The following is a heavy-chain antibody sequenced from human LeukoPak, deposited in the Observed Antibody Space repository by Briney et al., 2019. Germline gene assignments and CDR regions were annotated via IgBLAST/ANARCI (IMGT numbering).Heavy chain of an antibody. CDR1: GDSVSSNSAA. J-gene: IGHJ6*03. V-gene: IGHV6-1*01. D-gene: IGHD2-8*02. CDR3: ARDSTLSGGGSPAHFDYYYYMDV. CDR2: TYYRSKWYN. Sequence: SQTLSLTCAISGDSVSSNSAAWNWIRQSPSRGLEWLGRTYYRSKWYNDYAVSVKSRITINPDTSKNQFSLQLNSVTPEDTAVYYCARDSTLSGGGSPAHFDYYYYMDVWGKGTTVTISS.